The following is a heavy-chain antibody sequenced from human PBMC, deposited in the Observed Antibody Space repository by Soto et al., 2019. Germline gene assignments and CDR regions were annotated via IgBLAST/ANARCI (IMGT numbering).Heavy chain of an antibody. D-gene: IGHD2-15*01. CDR3: ARLQYTVVTALDI. CDR1: GASIGSHF. J-gene: IGHJ3*02. CDR2: IYHTVNT. V-gene: IGHV4-59*11. Sequence: ETLSLTCSVSGASIGSHFWSWIRQAPGKGPELVGYIYHTVNTKYNPALKSRVTISMDTSKNQLSLQLSSVTAADTAVYYCARLQYTVVTALDIWGQGTMVTVSS.